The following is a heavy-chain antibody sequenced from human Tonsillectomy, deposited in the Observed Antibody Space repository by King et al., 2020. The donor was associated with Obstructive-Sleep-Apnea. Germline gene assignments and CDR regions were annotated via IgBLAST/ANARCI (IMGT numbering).Heavy chain of an antibody. CDR2: SNPDGSVA. CDR3: ARPTVTLEY. CDR1: GFTFSSYW. V-gene: IGHV3-74*01. Sequence: VQLVESGGALVQPGGSLRRSCAASGFTFSSYWMHWVRQAPGKGLVWVSRSNPDGSVAIYADSVKGRFTISRDNAKNTLYLQMNDLRPGDTARYYCARPTVTLEYWGQGSQVTVSS. D-gene: IGHD4-17*01. J-gene: IGHJ4*02.